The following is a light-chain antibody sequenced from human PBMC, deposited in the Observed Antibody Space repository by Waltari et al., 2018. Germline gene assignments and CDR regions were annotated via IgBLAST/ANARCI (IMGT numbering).Light chain of an antibody. J-gene: IGLJ3*02. CDR2: SKH. V-gene: IGLV1-47*02. Sequence: QQFPGTAPKLLIYSKHQRPSVLPGRFSGSRSGTSASLAIGGLRSEDEADYFCSVWDDSLTGSWVFGEGTKVTVL. CDR3: SVWDDSLTGSWV.